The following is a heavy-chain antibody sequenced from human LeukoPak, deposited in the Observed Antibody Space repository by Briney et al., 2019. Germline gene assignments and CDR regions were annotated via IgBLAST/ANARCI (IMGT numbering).Heavy chain of an antibody. CDR2: IYHSGST. V-gene: IGHV4-38-2*02. CDR1: GYSISSGYY. CDR3: ARDSLSTPHTWFDP. Sequence: SETLSLTCTVSGYSISSGYYWGWIRPPPGKGLEWIENIYHSGSTYYNPSLKSRVTISVDMSKNQFSLKLSSVTAADTAVYYCARDSLSTPHTWFDPWGQGTLVTVSS. J-gene: IGHJ5*02. D-gene: IGHD2-15*01.